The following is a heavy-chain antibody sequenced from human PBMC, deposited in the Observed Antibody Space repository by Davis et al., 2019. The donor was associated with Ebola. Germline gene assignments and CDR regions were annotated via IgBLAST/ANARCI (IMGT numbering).Heavy chain of an antibody. CDR2: IVVGSGNP. CDR3: AASGYCSSTSCPDPYYYYYYYMDV. CDR1: GFTFTSSA. Sequence: SVKVSCKASGFTFTSSAVQWVRQARGQRLEWIGWIVVGSGNPNYAQQLQERVTITRDMSTSTAYRELGSLRSEDTAVYYCAASGYCSSTSCPDPYYYYYYYMDVWGKGTTVTVSS. V-gene: IGHV1-58*01. J-gene: IGHJ6*03. D-gene: IGHD2-2*01.